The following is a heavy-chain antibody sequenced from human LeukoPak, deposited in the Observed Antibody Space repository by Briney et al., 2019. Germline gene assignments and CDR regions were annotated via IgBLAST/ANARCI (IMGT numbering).Heavy chain of an antibody. CDR3: ARLYSYGYYFDY. J-gene: IGHJ4*02. CDR2: INPNSGGT. CDR1: GYTFTGYY. Sequence: GAPVKVSCKASGYTFTGYYMHWVRQAPGQGLEWMGWINPNSGGTNYAQKFQGRVTMTRDTSISTAYMELSRLRSDDTAVYYCARLYSYGYYFDYWGQGTLVTVSS. D-gene: IGHD5-18*01. V-gene: IGHV1-2*02.